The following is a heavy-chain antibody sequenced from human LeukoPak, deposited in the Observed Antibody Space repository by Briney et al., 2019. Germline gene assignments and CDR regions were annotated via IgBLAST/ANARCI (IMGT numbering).Heavy chain of an antibody. D-gene: IGHD2-2*01. CDR1: GFTFSSYA. V-gene: IGHV1-69*05. CDR2: IIPIFGTA. J-gene: IGHJ5*02. Sequence: GASVKVSCKCSGFTFSSYAISWVRQAPGQGLEWMGGIIPIFGTANYAQKFQGRVTITTDESTSTAYMELSSLRSEDTAVYYCARDVVVPAAKAGWFDPWGQGTLVTVSS. CDR3: ARDVVVPAAKAGWFDP.